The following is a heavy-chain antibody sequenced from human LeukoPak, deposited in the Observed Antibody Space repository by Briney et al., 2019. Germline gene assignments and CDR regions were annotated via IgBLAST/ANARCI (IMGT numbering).Heavy chain of an antibody. CDR1: GFTFSTYS. D-gene: IGHD6-19*01. Sequence: GGSLRLSCSASGFTFSTYSMNWVRHAPGKGLEWVAIIHQDGSAEYYVDSVKGRFTISRDNTQNSLYLQMNSLRAEDTALYYCARDPGWGAVDIWGQGTMVTVSS. CDR2: IHQDGSAE. V-gene: IGHV3-7*04. J-gene: IGHJ3*02. CDR3: ARDPGWGAVDI.